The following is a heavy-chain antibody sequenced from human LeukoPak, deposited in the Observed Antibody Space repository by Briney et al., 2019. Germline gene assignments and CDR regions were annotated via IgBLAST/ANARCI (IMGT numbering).Heavy chain of an antibody. J-gene: IGHJ3*02. V-gene: IGHV3-7*01. D-gene: IGHD3-16*01. CDR2: IKQDASET. CDR1: GFIIFKSW. CDR3: ARVAGEASAYHPFDI. Sequence: GGSLRLSCAASGFIIFKSWMTWVRQAPGEGLEWVAIIKQDASETYYLDSVKGRFTISRDNAKNSIYLHMTRLRVEDTAVCYCARVAGEASAYHPFDIWGQGTMVTASS.